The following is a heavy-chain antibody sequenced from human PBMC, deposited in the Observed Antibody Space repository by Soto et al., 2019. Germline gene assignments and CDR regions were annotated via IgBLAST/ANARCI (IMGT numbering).Heavy chain of an antibody. J-gene: IGHJ4*02. V-gene: IGHV4-61*08. CDR2: VYYTGST. CDR3: GRVPRHRYEWDY. D-gene: IGHD2-2*01. Sequence: QVQLQESGPGLVKPSETLSLSCTVSDFSVSSDGSYWSWIRHPPGKGLEWIWYVYYTGSTNYNPSLQSRDTLAVDTSKHQFTLKLSAVTAADTAVYECGRVPRHRYEWDYWGQGALVTVSS. CDR1: DFSVSSDGSY.